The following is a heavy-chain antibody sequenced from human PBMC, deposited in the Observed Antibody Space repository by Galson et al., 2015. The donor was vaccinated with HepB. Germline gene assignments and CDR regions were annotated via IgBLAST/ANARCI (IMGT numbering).Heavy chain of an antibody. D-gene: IGHD6-19*01. CDR1: GYSFTSYW. CDR2: IYPGDSDT. V-gene: IGHV5-51*01. J-gene: IGHJ4*02. Sequence: QSGAEVTKPGESLKISCKGSGYSFTSYWIGWVRQMPGKGLEWMGIIYPGDSDTRYSPSFQGQVTISADKSISTAYLQWSSLKASDTAMYHCARLVRRIAVAGSQGDYWGQGTLVTVSS. CDR3: ARLVRRIAVAGSQGDY.